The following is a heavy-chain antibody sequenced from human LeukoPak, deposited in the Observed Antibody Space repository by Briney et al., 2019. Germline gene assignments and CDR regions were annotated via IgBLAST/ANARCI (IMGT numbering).Heavy chain of an antibody. Sequence: GGSLRFSCAASGFTVSSSYMSWVRQAPGKGLEWVSYISSSGSTIYYADSVKGRFTISRDNAKNSLYLQMNSLRAEDTAVYYCARVLGAYCSGGSCYSRLIYYFDYWGQGTLVTVSS. CDR1: GFTVSSSY. CDR3: ARVLGAYCSGGSCYSRLIYYFDY. D-gene: IGHD2-15*01. V-gene: IGHV3-11*04. CDR2: ISSSGSTI. J-gene: IGHJ4*02.